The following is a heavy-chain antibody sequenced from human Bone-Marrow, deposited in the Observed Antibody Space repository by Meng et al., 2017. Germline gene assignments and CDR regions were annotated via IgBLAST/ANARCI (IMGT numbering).Heavy chain of an antibody. CDR1: GGSFSGYS. CDR2: INHIGTT. J-gene: IGHJ4*02. CDR3: ATQESRDGHSPY. V-gene: IGHV4-34*01. D-gene: IGHD5-24*01. Sequence: QVQLQQWGVGLLTPSETLSLTCAVYGGSFSGYSGTWIRQTPGKGLEWIGEINHIGTTTYSPSLKSRVTISIDKSRNHFSLKLTSVTAADTAIYYCATQESRDGHSPYWGQGTLVTVSS.